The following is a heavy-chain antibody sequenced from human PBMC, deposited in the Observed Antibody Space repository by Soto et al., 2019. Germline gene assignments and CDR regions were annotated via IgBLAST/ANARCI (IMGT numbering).Heavy chain of an antibody. CDR1: GGSFSGYY. V-gene: IGHV4-34*01. D-gene: IGHD6-13*01. Sequence: SETLSLTCAVYGGSFSGYYWSWIRQPPGKALEWIGEINHSGSTNYNPSLKSRVTISVDTSKNQFSLKLSSVTAADTAVYYCARCNYPAAAGKLWFDPWGQGTLVTVSS. J-gene: IGHJ5*02. CDR2: INHSGST. CDR3: ARCNYPAAAGKLWFDP.